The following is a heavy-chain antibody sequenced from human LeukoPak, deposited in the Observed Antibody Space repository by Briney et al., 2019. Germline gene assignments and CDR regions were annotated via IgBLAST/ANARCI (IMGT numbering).Heavy chain of an antibody. D-gene: IGHD5-24*01. CDR3: ARADGGMATNQFPFDY. Sequence: SETLSLTCTVSGASIISYYWSWIRQPPGKGLEWIGYIYYSGSTNYNPSLKSRVTISVDTSKNQFSLKLSSVTAADTAVYYCARADGGMATNQFPFDYWGQGTLVTVSS. CDR1: GASIISYY. CDR2: IYYSGST. V-gene: IGHV4-59*01. J-gene: IGHJ4*02.